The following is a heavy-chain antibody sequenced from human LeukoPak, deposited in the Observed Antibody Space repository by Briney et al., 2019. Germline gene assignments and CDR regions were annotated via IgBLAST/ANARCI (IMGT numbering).Heavy chain of an antibody. Sequence: GASVKVSCKASGYTFTSYDINWVRQATGQGLEWMGWMNPNSGNTGYAQKFQGRVTMTRNTSISTAYMELSSLRSEDTAVYYCARGTTDSSGYYVDYWGQGTLVTVSS. D-gene: IGHD3-22*01. CDR2: MNPNSGNT. CDR3: ARGTTDSSGYYVDY. V-gene: IGHV1-8*01. CDR1: GYTFTSYD. J-gene: IGHJ4*02.